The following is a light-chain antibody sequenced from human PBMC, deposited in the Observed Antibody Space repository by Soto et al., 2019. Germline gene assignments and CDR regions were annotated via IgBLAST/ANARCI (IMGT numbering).Light chain of an antibody. CDR1: QSVSSY. CDR3: QQRSNWPGMFT. V-gene: IGKV3-11*01. CDR2: DAS. Sequence: EIVLTQSPATLSLSPGERATLSCRASQSVSSYLAWYQQKPGQAPRLLIYDASNRATGIPARFSGSGSGTDYTRIISSLEPEDFAVYYCQQRSNWPGMFTFGQGTKLEIK. J-gene: IGKJ2*01.